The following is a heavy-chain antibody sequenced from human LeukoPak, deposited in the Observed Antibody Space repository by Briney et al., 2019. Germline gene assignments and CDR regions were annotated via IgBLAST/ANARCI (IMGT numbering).Heavy chain of an antibody. D-gene: IGHD3-9*01. CDR3: ARQQDFDSHPARPDY. CDR2: IYPGDSDT. CDR1: GYSFTSYW. Sequence: GESLKISCKGSGYSFTSYWIGWVRQMPGKGLEWMGIIYPGDSDTRYSPSFQGQVTISADKSISTAYLQWSSLKASDTAMYYCARQQDFDSHPARPDYWGQGTLVTVSS. V-gene: IGHV5-51*01. J-gene: IGHJ4*02.